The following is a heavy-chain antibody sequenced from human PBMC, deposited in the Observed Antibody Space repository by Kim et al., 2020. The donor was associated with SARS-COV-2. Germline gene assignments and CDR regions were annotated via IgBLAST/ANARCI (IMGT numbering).Heavy chain of an antibody. V-gene: IGHV3-30*18. CDR1: GFTFTSYG. D-gene: IGHD1-1*01. CDR3: AKDALSGSGMPADY. Sequence: GGSLRLSCAASGFTFTSYGMHWVRQAPGKGLEWVAVISYDGSNKFYADSVKGRFTISRDNSKNTMYLQMNSLRAEDKAVYYCAKDALSGSGMPADYWGQG. CDR2: ISYDGSNK. J-gene: IGHJ4*02.